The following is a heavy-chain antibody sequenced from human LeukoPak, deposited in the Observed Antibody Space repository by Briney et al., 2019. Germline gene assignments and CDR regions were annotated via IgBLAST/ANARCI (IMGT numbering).Heavy chain of an antibody. J-gene: IGHJ4*02. V-gene: IGHV3-11*04. CDR1: GFTFSDYY. D-gene: IGHD1-26*01. Sequence: GGSLRLSCAASGFTFSDYYMSWIRQAPGKGLEWVSYISSSGSTIYYADSVMGRFTISRDNAKNSLYLQVNSLRAEDTAVYYCARDSSGSYPRSGFFDYWGQGTLVTVSS. CDR2: ISSSGSTI. CDR3: ARDSSGSYPRSGFFDY.